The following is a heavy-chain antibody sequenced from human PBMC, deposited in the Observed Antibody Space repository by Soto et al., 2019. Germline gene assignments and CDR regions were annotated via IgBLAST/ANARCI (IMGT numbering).Heavy chain of an antibody. D-gene: IGHD6-6*01. J-gene: IGHJ3*02. V-gene: IGHV1-2*04. CDR3: ARDRNSSSSAFDI. Sequence: ASVKVSCKASGYTFTGYYMHWGRQAPGQGLEWMGWINPNSGGTSYAQKFQGWVTMTRDTSISTAYMELSRLRSDDTAVYYCARDRNSSSSAFDIWGQGTMVTVSS. CDR1: GYTFTGYY. CDR2: INPNSGGT.